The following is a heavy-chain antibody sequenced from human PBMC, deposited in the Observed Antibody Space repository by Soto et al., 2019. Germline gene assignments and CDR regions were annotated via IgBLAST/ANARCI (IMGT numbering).Heavy chain of an antibody. J-gene: IGHJ3*02. D-gene: IGHD3-22*01. CDR3: ARGHYYDSSGPDAFDI. CDR1: GGCISSGGYS. Sequence: SETVSLTCAVSGGCISSGGYSWSWIRQPPGKGLEWIGYMYHSGSTYYNPSLKSRVTISIDRSKNQFSLKLSSVTAADTAVYYCARGHYYDSSGPDAFDIWGQGTMVTVS. V-gene: IGHV4-30-2*01. CDR2: MYHSGST.